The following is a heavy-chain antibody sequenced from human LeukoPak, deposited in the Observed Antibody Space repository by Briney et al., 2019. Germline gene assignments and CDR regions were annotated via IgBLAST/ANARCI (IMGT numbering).Heavy chain of an antibody. V-gene: IGHV1-69*04. J-gene: IGHJ6*02. CDR1: GGTFSSYA. D-gene: IGHD2-2*01. Sequence: SAKLSCKASGGTFSSYAISWVRQAPGQGLEWMGRIIPILGIANYAQKFQGRVTITADKSTSTAYMELSSLRSEDTAVYYCARVRLDCSSTSCRRPYGMGVWGQGTTVTVSS. CDR2: IIPILGIA. CDR3: ARVRLDCSSTSCRRPYGMGV.